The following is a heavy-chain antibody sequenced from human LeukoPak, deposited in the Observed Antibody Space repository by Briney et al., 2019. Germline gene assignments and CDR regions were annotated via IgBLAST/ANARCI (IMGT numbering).Heavy chain of an antibody. CDR3: ARDRRGYSSGWYYSDY. D-gene: IGHD6-19*01. J-gene: IGHJ4*02. V-gene: IGHV3-66*01. CDR2: IYSGGST. Sequence: GGSLRLSCAASGFTVSSNYMSWVRQAPGKGLEWVSVIYSGGSTYYADSVRGRFTISRDNSKNTLYLQMNSLRAEDTAVYYCARDRRGYSSGWYYSDYWGQGTLVTVPS. CDR1: GFTVSSNY.